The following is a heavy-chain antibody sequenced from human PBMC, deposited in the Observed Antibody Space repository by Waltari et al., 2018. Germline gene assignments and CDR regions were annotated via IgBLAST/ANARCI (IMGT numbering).Heavy chain of an antibody. V-gene: IGHV3-7*01. CDR1: GFTFSSYW. CDR3: ARDRVNYAIHLDAFDV. Sequence: EVQLVESGGGLVQPGGSLRLSCAASGFTFSSYWMSWVRQAPGKGLEWVANIKQDGSGKYDVDSVKGRFTISRDNAKNSLYLQMNSLRAEDTAVYYCARDRVNYAIHLDAFDVWGQGTMVTVSS. D-gene: IGHD1-7*01. CDR2: IKQDGSGK. J-gene: IGHJ3*01.